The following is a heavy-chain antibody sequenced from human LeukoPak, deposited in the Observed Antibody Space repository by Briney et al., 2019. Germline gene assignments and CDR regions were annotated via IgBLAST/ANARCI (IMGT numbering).Heavy chain of an antibody. CDR2: IIPIFGTA. D-gene: IGHD3-3*01. J-gene: IGHJ3*02. V-gene: IGHV1-69*05. CDR1: GGTFSSYA. Sequence: SVKVSCKASGGTFSSYAISWVRQAPGLGLVWMGGIIPIFGTANYAQKFQGRVTITTDESTSTAYMELSSLRSEDTAVYYCAREEREIFGVVIIGDDAFDIWGQGTMVTVSS. CDR3: AREEREIFGVVIIGDDAFDI.